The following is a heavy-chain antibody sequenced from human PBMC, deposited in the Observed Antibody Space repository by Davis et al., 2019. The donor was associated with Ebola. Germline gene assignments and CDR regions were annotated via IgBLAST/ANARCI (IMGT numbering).Heavy chain of an antibody. V-gene: IGHV1-69-2*01. J-gene: IGHJ5*02. D-gene: IGHD1-1*01. CDR2: IDPENGQT. Sequence: ASVKVSCKVSGYIFTDYNMHWVQQAPGKGLEWIGIIDPENGQTIYAEKFQGRVTVTADKSSDTAFMELSSLTSEDTAIYFCAMLTWGRGTTWGQGTLVTVSS. CDR3: AMLTWGRGTT. CDR1: GYIFTDYN.